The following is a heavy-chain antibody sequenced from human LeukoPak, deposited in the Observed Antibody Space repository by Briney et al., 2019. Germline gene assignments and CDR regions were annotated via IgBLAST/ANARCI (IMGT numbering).Heavy chain of an antibody. CDR2: TSYDGINK. CDR1: GFXFSSYG. D-gene: IGHD7-27*01. Sequence: PGGSLRLSCAASGFXFSSYGIHWVRQAPGKGLEWVGGTSYDGINKYYAHSVKGRFTISRDNSKNTLYLQMNSLRAEDTAVYYCAMGTYFYGVDVWGQGTTVTVSS. CDR3: AMGTYFYGVDV. J-gene: IGHJ6*02. V-gene: IGHV3-30*03.